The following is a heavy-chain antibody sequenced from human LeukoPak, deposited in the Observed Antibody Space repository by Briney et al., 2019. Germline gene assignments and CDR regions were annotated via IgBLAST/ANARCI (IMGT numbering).Heavy chain of an antibody. CDR1: GFTFSSYA. CDR3: ARGSTYNIPLDY. V-gene: IGHV3-30*04. D-gene: IGHD1-14*01. CDR2: ISYDGSNK. Sequence: GGSLRLSCAASGFTFSSYAMHWVRQAPGKGLEWVAVISYDGSNKYYADSVKGRFTISRDNSKNTLYLQMNSLRAEDTAVYYCARGSTYNIPLDYWGQGTLVTVSS. J-gene: IGHJ4*02.